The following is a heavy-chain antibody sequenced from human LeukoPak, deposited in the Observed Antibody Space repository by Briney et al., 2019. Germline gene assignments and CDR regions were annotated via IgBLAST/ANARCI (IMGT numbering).Heavy chain of an antibody. Sequence: GGSLRLSCAASGFTFSSYAMHWVRQAPGKGLEWVAVISYDGSNKYYADSVKGRFTISRDNSKNTLYLQMNSLRAEDTAVYYCARGGSLFDYWGQGTLVTVSS. V-gene: IGHV3-30-3*01. CDR1: GFTFSSYA. CDR2: ISYDGSNK. D-gene: IGHD1-26*01. J-gene: IGHJ4*02. CDR3: ARGGSLFDY.